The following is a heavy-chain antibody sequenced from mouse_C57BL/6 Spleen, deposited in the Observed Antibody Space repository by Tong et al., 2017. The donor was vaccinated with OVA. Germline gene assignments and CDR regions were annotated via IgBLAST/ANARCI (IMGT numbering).Heavy chain of an antibody. CDR2: INPNNGGT. Sequence: EVQLQESGPELVKPGASVKIPCKASGYTFTDYYMNWVKQSHGKSLEWIGDINPNNGGTSYNQKFKGKATLTVDQSSSTAYMQLNSLTSEDSAVYYCATGPFAYWGQGTLVTVSA. CDR1: GYTFTDYY. J-gene: IGHJ3*01. D-gene: IGHD4-1*01. V-gene: IGHV1-18*01. CDR3: ATGPFAY.